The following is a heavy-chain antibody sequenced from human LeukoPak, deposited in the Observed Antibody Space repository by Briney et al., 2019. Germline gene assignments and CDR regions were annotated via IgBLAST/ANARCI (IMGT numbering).Heavy chain of an antibody. Sequence: SETLSLTCAVYGGSFSGYSWSWIRQPPGKGLEWIGYIYHSGSTYYNPSLKSRVTISVDRSKNQFSLKLSSVTAADTAVYYCARGIFGDINWFDPWGQGTLVTVSS. V-gene: IGHV4-30-2*01. CDR3: ARGIFGDINWFDP. J-gene: IGHJ5*02. CDR2: IYHSGST. CDR1: GGSFSGYS. D-gene: IGHD3-3*01.